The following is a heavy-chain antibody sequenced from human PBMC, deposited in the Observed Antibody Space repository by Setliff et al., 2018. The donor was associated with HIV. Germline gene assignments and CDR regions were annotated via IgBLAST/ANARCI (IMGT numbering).Heavy chain of an antibody. J-gene: IGHJ3*02. V-gene: IGHV4-38-2*01. CDR3: ARVPPEYSSSSQAFDI. CDR1: GYSVSSGYY. D-gene: IGHD6-6*01. CDR2: IYYSGST. Sequence: SETLSLTCAVSGYSVSSGYYWGWIRQPPGKGLEWIASIYYSGSTYYAPSLKSRVTISVDTSKNQFSLKLTSVTAADTAVYYCARVPPEYSSSSQAFDIWGQGTKVTVSS.